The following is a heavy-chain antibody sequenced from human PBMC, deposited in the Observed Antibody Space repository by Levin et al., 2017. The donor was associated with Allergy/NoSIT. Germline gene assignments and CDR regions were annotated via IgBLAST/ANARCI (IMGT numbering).Heavy chain of an antibody. Sequence: GASVKVSCKTSGYTFTAHFFHWVRQAPGQGLEWMGWITPNSGGTDYAQKFQGRVTMTRDTSISTTFMELSSLTSDDTAVYYCARGGGNSYFDYWGQGTLVTVSS. CDR3: ARGGGNSYFDY. CDR2: ITPNSGGT. V-gene: IGHV1-2*02. CDR1: GYTFTAHF. D-gene: IGHD4-23*01. J-gene: IGHJ4*02.